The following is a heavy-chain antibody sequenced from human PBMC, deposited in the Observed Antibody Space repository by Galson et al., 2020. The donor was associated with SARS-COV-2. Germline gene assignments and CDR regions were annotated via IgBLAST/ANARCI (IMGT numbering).Heavy chain of an antibody. D-gene: IGHD3-10*01. CDR1: GDSVSSNRDA. CDR3: ARDVFYNPDKEGMDV. J-gene: IGHJ6*02. Sequence: SQTLSLTCAISGDSVSSNRDAWNSIRQSTSRGLEWLGRTYYRPKWNNDYAVSVRSRITINPDTSKNQASLQLKSVTSEDTAVYYCARDVFYNPDKEGMDVWGQGTTVTVSS. CDR2: TYYRPKWNN. V-gene: IGHV6-1*01.